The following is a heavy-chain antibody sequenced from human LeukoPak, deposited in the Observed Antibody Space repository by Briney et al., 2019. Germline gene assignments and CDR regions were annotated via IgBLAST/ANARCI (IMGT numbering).Heavy chain of an antibody. Sequence: GGSLRLSCAASGLTSSDSYMSSLRQAPGKGLEWVSYISSGGNTIKYADSVKGRFTISRDNARNSLYLQMNSLRAEDTAAYYCVTASYYFDDWGQGTLVTVSS. J-gene: IGHJ4*02. CDR3: VTASYYFDD. V-gene: IGHV3-11*04. CDR2: ISSGGNTI. CDR1: GLTSSDSY.